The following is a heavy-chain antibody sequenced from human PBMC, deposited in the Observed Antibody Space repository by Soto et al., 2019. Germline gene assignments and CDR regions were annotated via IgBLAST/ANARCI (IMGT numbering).Heavy chain of an antibody. CDR1: GDSVSSYY. V-gene: IGHV4-4*07. J-gene: IGHJ6*02. Sequence: PSDTLSLTCTVSGDSVSSYYWSWIRQPAGRGLEWIGRIYISGSTDYNPSLKGRVSMSVDRSKNQFSLKLTSVTAADTAVYYCVRDCSGGGCYSDYGMDVWGQGTTVTVSS. CDR3: VRDCSGGGCYSDYGMDV. D-gene: IGHD2-15*01. CDR2: IYISGST.